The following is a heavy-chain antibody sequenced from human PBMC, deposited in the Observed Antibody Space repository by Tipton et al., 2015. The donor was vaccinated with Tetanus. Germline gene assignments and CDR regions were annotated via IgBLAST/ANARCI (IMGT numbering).Heavy chain of an antibody. D-gene: IGHD2-2*01. CDR1: GGSISSYY. V-gene: IGHV4-59*01. J-gene: IGHJ6*02. CDR2: IYYSGST. Sequence: GLVKPSETLSLTCTVSGGSISSYYWSWIRQPPGKGLEWIGYIYYSGSTNYNPSLKSRVTISVDTSKNQFSLKLSSVTAADTAVYYCARGEGGYCSSTSCYPYGVDVWGQGTTVTVSS. CDR3: ARGEGGYCSSTSCYPYGVDV.